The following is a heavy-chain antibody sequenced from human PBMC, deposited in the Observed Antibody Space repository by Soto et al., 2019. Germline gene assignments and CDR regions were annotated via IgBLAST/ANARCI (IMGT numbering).Heavy chain of an antibody. V-gene: IGHV3-53*01. CDR1: GFTVSNNY. J-gene: IGHJ4*02. Sequence: EVQLVESGGGLIQPGGSLRLSCVASGFTVSNNYMSWVRQAPGKGLEWVSVSYSGGSTDYADSVKGRFTISRDNSKNTRYLQMNSRRADDTAVYYCARARDGYNFLYEPTWGQGTLVTVSS. CDR3: ARARDGYNFLYEPT. CDR2: SYSGGST. D-gene: IGHD5-12*01.